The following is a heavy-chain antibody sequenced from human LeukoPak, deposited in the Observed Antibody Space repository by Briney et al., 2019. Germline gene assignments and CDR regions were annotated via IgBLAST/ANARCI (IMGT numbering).Heavy chain of an antibody. J-gene: IGHJ6*03. D-gene: IGHD3-10*01. Sequence: SQTLSLTCTVSGGSISSGSYYWSWVRQPAGKGLEWIGRIYTTGSTNYNPSLKSRVTISVDTSENQFSLNLSSVTAADTAVYYCARVSFGSGYYCYMDVWGKGTTVTVSS. V-gene: IGHV4-61*02. CDR2: IYTTGST. CDR1: GGSISSGSYY. CDR3: ARVSFGSGYYCYMDV.